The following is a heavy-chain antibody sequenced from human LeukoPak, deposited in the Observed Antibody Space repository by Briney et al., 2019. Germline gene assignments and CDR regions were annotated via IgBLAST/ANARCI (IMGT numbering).Heavy chain of an antibody. J-gene: IGHJ5*02. CDR1: GGSFSGYY. CDR2: INHSGST. D-gene: IGHD6-6*01. V-gene: IGHV4-34*01. CDR3: AGGRRPSIAARGYNWFDP. Sequence: SETLSLTCAVYGGSFSGYYWSWIRQPPGKGLEWIGEINHSGSTNYNPSLKSRVTISVDTSKNQFSLKLSSVTAADTAVYYCAGGRRPSIAARGYNWFDPWGQGTLVTVSS.